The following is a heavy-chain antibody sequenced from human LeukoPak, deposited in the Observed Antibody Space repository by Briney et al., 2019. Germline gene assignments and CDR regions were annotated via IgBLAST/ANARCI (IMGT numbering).Heavy chain of an antibody. CDR3: ARAGHYDSSGYLDSNTYFDY. V-gene: IGHV1-2*02. Sequence: ASVKVSCKASGYTFTGYYMHWVRQAPGQGLEWMGWINPNSGGTNYAQKFQGRVTMTRDTSISTAYMELSRLRSDDTAVYYCARAGHYDSSGYLDSNTYFDYWGQGTLVTVSS. D-gene: IGHD3-22*01. CDR2: INPNSGGT. CDR1: GYTFTGYY. J-gene: IGHJ4*02.